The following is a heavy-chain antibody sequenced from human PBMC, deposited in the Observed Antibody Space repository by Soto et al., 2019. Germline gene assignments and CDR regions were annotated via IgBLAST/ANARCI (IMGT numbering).Heavy chain of an antibody. CDR3: ARDLSGYCSGGSCYYYGMDV. Sequence: QVQLVQSGAEVKKPGASVKVSCKASGYTFTSYYMHWVRQAPGQGLEWMGIINPSGGSTSYAQKFQGRVTMTRDTSTSTVYMELSSLRSEDTAVYYCARDLSGYCSGGSCYYYGMDVWGQGTTVTVSS. V-gene: IGHV1-46*01. J-gene: IGHJ6*02. CDR1: GYTFTSYY. D-gene: IGHD2-15*01. CDR2: INPSGGST.